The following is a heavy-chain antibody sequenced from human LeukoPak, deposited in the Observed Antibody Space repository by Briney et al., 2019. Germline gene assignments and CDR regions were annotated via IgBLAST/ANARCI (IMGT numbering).Heavy chain of an antibody. V-gene: IGHV3-30*02. CDR2: IRYDGSNK. J-gene: IGHJ6*03. D-gene: IGHD2-2*01. Sequence: GGSLRLSCAASGFTFSSYSMNWVRQAPGKGLEWVAFIRYDGSNKYYADSVKGRFTISRDNSKNTLYLQMNSLRAEDTAVYYCAMHSDERYQLLPFYYYYYMDVWGKGTTVTVSS. CDR1: GFTFSSYS. CDR3: AMHSDERYQLLPFYYYYYMDV.